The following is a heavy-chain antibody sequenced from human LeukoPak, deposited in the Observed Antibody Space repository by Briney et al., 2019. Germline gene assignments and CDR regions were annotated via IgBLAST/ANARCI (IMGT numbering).Heavy chain of an antibody. CDR2: ISHDGSTI. J-gene: IGHJ3*02. CDR1: GFTFDHYG. CDR3: ARFPSTIFGVVYDAFDI. Sequence: GGSLRLSCAVSGFTFDHYGMHWVRQAPGKGLEWVAVISHDGSTIYYADSVEGRFTISRDNSDNTLFLQMNSLRAEDTAIYYCARFPSTIFGVVYDAFDIWGQGTMVTVSS. V-gene: IGHV3-30*03. D-gene: IGHD3-3*01.